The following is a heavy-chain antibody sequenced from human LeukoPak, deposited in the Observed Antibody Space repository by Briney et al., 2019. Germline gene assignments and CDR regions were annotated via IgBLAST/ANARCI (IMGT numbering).Heavy chain of an antibody. D-gene: IGHD6-19*01. J-gene: IGHJ4*02. V-gene: IGHV5-51*01. CDR2: VSPGDSDT. CDR3: ARLVSSVWQSFDY. CDR1: GFIFTDYW. Sequence: GESLKISCKASGFIFTDYWIVWVRQVPGKGPEWMGIVSPGDSDTRYHPSFQGHVTISADMSMNVAYLQWNSLRASDSGTYYCARLVSSVWQSFDYWGQGTLVTVSS.